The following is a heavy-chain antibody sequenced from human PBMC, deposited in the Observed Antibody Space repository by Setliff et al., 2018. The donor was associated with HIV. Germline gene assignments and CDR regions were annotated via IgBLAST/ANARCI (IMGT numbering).Heavy chain of an antibody. CDR1: GGPLTSSS. CDR3: ARAPRDGNNYGYQPYYFDY. CDR2: IIPILGVP. Sequence: VASVKVSCKASGGPLTSSSIGWVRQAPGQGLEWMGRIIPILGVPRYAQKFQGRVTITADKSTSTSYMELSSLRSEDTAVYYCARAPRDGNNYGYQPYYFDYWGQGTLVTVSS. J-gene: IGHJ4*02. V-gene: IGHV1-69*02. D-gene: IGHD4-17*01.